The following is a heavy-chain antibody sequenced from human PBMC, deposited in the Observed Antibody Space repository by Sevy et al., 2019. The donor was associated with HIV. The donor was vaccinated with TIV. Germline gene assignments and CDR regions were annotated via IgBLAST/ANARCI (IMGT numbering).Heavy chain of an antibody. CDR2: SSSTSNYI. Sequence: GGSLRLSCAASGFTFSIYSMNWVRQAPGKGLEWVSSSSSTSNYIYYADSVKGRFTISRDNAKNSLYLQMNSLRAEDTAVYYCARDGGRITMVQGVLAYSDGMDLWGQGTTVTVSS. CDR3: ARDGGRITMVQGVLAYSDGMDL. V-gene: IGHV3-21*01. D-gene: IGHD3-10*01. CDR1: GFTFSIYS. J-gene: IGHJ6*01.